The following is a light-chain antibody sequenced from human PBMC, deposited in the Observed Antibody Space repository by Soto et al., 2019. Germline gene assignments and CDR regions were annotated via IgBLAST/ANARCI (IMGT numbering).Light chain of an antibody. CDR2: GAS. CDR3: QQCGSSGT. J-gene: IGKJ1*01. V-gene: IGKV3-20*01. Sequence: DTALTQSPGTLSLSPGERATLSCRASHTVPSNYFAWYQQQPGQAPRLLIYGASNRATGIPDRFSGSGSGTDFTLTPSRLEPEDFAVYYCQQCGSSGTFGQGTK. CDR1: HTVPSNY.